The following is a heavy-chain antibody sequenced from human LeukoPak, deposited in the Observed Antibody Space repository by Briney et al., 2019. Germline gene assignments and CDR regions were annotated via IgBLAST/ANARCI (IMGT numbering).Heavy chain of an antibody. CDR2: ISAYNGNT. CDR1: GYTFTSYG. Sequence: ASVKVSCKASGYTFTSYGISWVRQAPGQGLEWMGWISAYNGNTNYAQKLQGRVTMTTDTSTSTAYMELRSLRSDDTAVYYCARARFQLMWPYYFDSWGQGALVTVSS. CDR3: ARARFQLMWPYYFDS. V-gene: IGHV1-18*01. D-gene: IGHD2-2*01. J-gene: IGHJ4*02.